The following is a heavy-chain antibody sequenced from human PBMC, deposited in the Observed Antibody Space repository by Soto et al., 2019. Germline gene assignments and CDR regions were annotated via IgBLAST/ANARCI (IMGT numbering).Heavy chain of an antibody. J-gene: IGHJ4*02. Sequence: PSETLSLTCTVSGGSISSGGYYWSWIRQHPGKGLEWIGYIYYSGSTYYNPSLKSRVTISVDTSKNQFSLKLSSVTAADTAVYYCARWGKGYGDYVWSSGDWGQGTLVTVSS. CDR2: IYYSGST. V-gene: IGHV4-31*03. CDR3: ARWGKGYGDYVWSSGD. CDR1: GGSISSGGYY. D-gene: IGHD4-17*01.